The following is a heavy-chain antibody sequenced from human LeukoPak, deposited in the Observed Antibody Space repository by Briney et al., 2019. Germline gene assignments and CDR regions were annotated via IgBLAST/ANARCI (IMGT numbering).Heavy chain of an antibody. V-gene: IGHV3-30*18. D-gene: IGHD3-3*01. CDR3: AKVGSTLEWEFVGHFDY. CDR1: GFTFSSYG. Sequence: GRSLRLSCAASGFTFSSYGMHWVRQAPGKGLEWVAVISYDGSNKYYAGSVKGRFTISRDNSKNTLYLQMNSLRAEDTAVYYCAKVGSTLEWEFVGHFDYWGQGTLVAVSS. CDR2: ISYDGSNK. J-gene: IGHJ4*02.